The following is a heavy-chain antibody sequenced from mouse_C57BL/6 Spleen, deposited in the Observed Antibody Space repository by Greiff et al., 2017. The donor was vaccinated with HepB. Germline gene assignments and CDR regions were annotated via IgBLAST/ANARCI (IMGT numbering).Heavy chain of an antibody. CDR3: ARPGYYGSSSYAMDY. D-gene: IGHD1-1*01. J-gene: IGHJ4*01. Sequence: EVQVVESGGGLVKPGGSLKLSCAASGFTFSDYGMHWVRQAPEKGLEWVAYISSGSSTIYYADTVKGRFTISRDNAKNTLFLQMTRLRSEDTAMYYCARPGYYGSSSYAMDYWGQGTSVTVSS. V-gene: IGHV5-17*01. CDR2: ISSGSSTI. CDR1: GFTFSDYG.